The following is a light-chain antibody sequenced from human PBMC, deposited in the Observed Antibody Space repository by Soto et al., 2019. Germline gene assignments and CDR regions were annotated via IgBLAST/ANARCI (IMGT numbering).Light chain of an antibody. V-gene: IGLV2-23*01. CDR1: SSDVGSYNL. CDR2: EGS. CDR3: CSYASSSAYIL. J-gene: IGLJ2*01. Sequence: QSALTQPASVSGSPGQSITISCTGTSSDVGSYNLVSWYQQHPGKAPKLMIYEGSKRPSGVSNRFSGSKSGNTASLTISGLQAEDEADYYCCSYASSSAYILFGGGTKLTVL.